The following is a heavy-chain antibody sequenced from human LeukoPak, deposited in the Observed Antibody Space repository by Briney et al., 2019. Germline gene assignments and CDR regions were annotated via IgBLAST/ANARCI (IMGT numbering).Heavy chain of an antibody. CDR3: AKARTGSTSCYGS. J-gene: IGHJ5*02. Sequence: GRSLRLSCATSGFTFSASCMPWVRQAPGKGLEWVAMLSYDGSNRYTADAVKGRFTISRDNSKNTLFLQMNSLRPEDTAVYYCAKARTGSTSCYGSWGQGTLVTVSS. D-gene: IGHD2-2*01. CDR2: LSYDGSNR. CDR1: GFTFSASC. V-gene: IGHV3-30*18.